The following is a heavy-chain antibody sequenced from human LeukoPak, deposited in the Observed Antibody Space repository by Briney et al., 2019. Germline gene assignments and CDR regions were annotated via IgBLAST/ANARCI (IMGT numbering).Heavy chain of an antibody. V-gene: IGHV3-21*01. D-gene: IGHD1-1*01. CDR2: ISSSSSYI. CDR3: ARCTTGRTFGSLREIKRSREIDY. CDR1: GFTFSSYS. Sequence: PGGSLRLSCAASGFTFSSYSMNWVRQAPGKGLEWVSSISSSSSYIYYADSVKGRFTISRDNAKNSLYLQMNSLRAEDTAVYYCARCTTGRTFGSLREIKRSREIDYWGQGTLVTVSS. J-gene: IGHJ4*02.